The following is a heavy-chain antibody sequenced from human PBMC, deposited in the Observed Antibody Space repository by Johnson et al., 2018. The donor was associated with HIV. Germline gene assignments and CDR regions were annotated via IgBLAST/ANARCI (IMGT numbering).Heavy chain of an antibody. CDR1: RFTFATYW. J-gene: IGHJ3*02. Sequence: VQLVESGGGLVQPGGSLRLSCTASRFTFATYWMSWVRQAPGKGLEWVANIKQDGSEKSFVDSVKGRFTISRDNAKNTLYLQMNSLRAEDTAVYYCARDKVAGFAFDIWGQGTMVTVSS. CDR3: ARDKVAGFAFDI. D-gene: IGHD6-19*01. V-gene: IGHV3-7*01. CDR2: IKQDGSEK.